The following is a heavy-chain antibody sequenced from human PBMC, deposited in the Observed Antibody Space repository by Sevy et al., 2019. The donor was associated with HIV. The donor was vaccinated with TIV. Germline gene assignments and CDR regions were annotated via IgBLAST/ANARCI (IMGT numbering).Heavy chain of an antibody. Sequence: ASVKVSCKVSGYTLTELSMHWLRQAPGKGLEWVGSFDPEDGETVYEHNFQGRVSMTEDTSTDTAYMEVISLKFEDTAVYYCATTKDYYDSSSYPFDYWGQGTLVTVSS. CDR1: GYTLTELS. CDR2: FDPEDGET. J-gene: IGHJ4*02. D-gene: IGHD3-22*01. V-gene: IGHV1-24*01. CDR3: ATTKDYYDSSSYPFDY.